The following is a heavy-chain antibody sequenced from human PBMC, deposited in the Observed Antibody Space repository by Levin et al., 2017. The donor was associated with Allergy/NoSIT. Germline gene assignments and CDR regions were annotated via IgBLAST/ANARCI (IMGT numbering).Heavy chain of an antibody. D-gene: IGHD5-24*01. Sequence: GGSLRLSCAASGLALSSYWMSWVRQAPGRGLEWVAHIKGDGSEKHYVDSVKGRFTISRDNDKNLLYLQMNSLRAEDTAVYYCAKWRWLQSEFDYWGQGTLVTVSS. CDR2: IKGDGSEK. V-gene: IGHV3-7*01. CDR3: AKWRWLQSEFDY. J-gene: IGHJ4*02. CDR1: GLALSSYW.